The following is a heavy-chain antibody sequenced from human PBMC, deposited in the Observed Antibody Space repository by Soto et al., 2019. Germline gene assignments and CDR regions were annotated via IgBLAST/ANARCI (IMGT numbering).Heavy chain of an antibody. Sequence: EVQLVESGGGLVQPGGSLRLSCAASGFTFSTYSMNWVRQAPGKGLEWVSYISSSSSTIYYADSVKGRFTISRDNAKNSLYLQMNSLGDEDTAVYYCIGDGGATDWFDPWGRGTLVTVSP. CDR2: ISSSSSTI. V-gene: IGHV3-48*02. J-gene: IGHJ5*02. CDR3: IGDGGATDWFDP. CDR1: GFTFSTYS. D-gene: IGHD1-26*01.